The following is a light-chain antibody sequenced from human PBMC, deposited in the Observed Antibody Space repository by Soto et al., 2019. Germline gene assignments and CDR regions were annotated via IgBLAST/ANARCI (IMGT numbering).Light chain of an antibody. V-gene: IGKV1-9*01. Sequence: IQLTQSPSSLSASVGDRVTIACRASQGISNYLAWYQQKAGKAPNLLIYVASTLHTGVPSRFSGSGSGTHFTLTISSLQPEDSAPYYSQQLNTYPYTFGQGTKLEIK. CDR3: QQLNTYPYT. J-gene: IGKJ2*01. CDR2: VAS. CDR1: QGISNY.